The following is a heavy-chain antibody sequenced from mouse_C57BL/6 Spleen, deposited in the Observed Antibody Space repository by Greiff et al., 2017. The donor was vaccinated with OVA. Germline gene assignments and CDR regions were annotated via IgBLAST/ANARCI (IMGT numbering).Heavy chain of an antibody. CDR1: GFNIKDDY. CDR2: IDPENGDT. Sequence: EVQLQQSGAELVRPGASVKLSCTASGFNIKDDYMHWVKQRPEQGLEWIGWIDPENGDTEYASKFQGKATITADTSSNTAYLQLSSLTSEDTAVYYCTSYYSNYDWYFDVWGTGTTVTVSS. CDR3: TSYYSNYDWYFDV. J-gene: IGHJ1*03. V-gene: IGHV14-4*01. D-gene: IGHD2-5*01.